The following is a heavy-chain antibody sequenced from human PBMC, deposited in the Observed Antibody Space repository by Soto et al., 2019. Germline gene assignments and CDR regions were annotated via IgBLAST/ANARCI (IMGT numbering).Heavy chain of an antibody. CDR2: MYSGGST. Sequence: XVSLSLSCAVSGFTFRSNYMSWVRQAPGKGLEWVSVMYSGGSTYYGDSVKGRFTISRDNSKNTLYLQMNSLRAEDTAVYYCASVDFWSGNAYYGMDVWGQGTTVTVSS. J-gene: IGHJ6*02. CDR1: GFTFRSNY. CDR3: ASVDFWSGNAYYGMDV. D-gene: IGHD3-3*01. V-gene: IGHV3-53*01.